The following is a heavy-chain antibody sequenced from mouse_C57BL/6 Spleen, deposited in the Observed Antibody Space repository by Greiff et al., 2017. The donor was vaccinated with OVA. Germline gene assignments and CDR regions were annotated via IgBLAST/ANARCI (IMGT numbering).Heavy chain of an antibody. CDR1: GYTFTSYW. V-gene: IGHV1-64*01. CDR3: ASDYYAPYAMDY. CDR2: IHPNSGST. J-gene: IGHJ4*01. D-gene: IGHD1-1*01. Sequence: QVQLQQSGAELVKPGASVKLSCKASGYTFTSYWMHWVKQRPGQGLEWIGMIHPNSGSTNYNEKFKSKATLTVDKSSSTAYMQLSSLTSEDSAVYYCASDYYAPYAMDYWGQGTSVTVSS.